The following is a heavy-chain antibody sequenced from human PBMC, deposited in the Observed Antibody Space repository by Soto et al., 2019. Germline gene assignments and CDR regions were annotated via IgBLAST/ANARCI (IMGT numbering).Heavy chain of an antibody. V-gene: IGHV3-30-3*01. D-gene: IGHD2-2*01. Sequence: ESGGGVVQPGRSLRLSCAASGFTFSTYAMHWVRQAPGKGLEWVAVISSDGSNKSYADSVKGRFTISRDYSKNTLYLQMNSLRAEDTAVYYCAREYCSSTSCYPYYYYYYGMDVWGQGTTVTVSS. J-gene: IGHJ6*02. CDR2: ISSDGSNK. CDR1: GFTFSTYA. CDR3: AREYCSSTSCYPYYYYYYGMDV.